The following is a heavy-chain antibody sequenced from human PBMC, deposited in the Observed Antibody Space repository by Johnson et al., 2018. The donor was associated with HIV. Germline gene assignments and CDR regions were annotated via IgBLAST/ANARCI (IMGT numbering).Heavy chain of an antibody. Sequence: QVQLVESGGGLVQPGGSLRLSCAASGFTFSSYGMHWVRQAPGKGLEWVSVIYSGSTIYYADSVKGRFTISRDNAKNSLYLQMNSLRAEDTAVYYCARDGRDILGVVAAVEDSFDIWGQGTMVTVSS. CDR2: IYSGSTI. V-gene: IGHV3-NL1*01. D-gene: IGHD2-15*01. CDR1: GFTFSSYG. CDR3: ARDGRDILGVVAAVEDSFDI. J-gene: IGHJ3*02.